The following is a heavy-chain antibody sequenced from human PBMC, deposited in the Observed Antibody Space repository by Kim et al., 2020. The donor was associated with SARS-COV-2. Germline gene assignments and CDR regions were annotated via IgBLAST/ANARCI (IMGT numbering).Heavy chain of an antibody. V-gene: IGHV3-11*01. Sequence: GGSLRLSCAASGFTFSDYYMSWIRQAPGKGLEWVSYISSSGSTIYYADSVKGRFTISRDNAKNSLYLQMNSLRAEDPAVYYCARGGYDYVWGSYRLHKQDYYGMDAWGQGTTVTVSS. J-gene: IGHJ6*02. D-gene: IGHD3-16*02. CDR2: ISSSGSTI. CDR1: GFTFSDYY. CDR3: ARGGYDYVWGSYRLHKQDYYGMDA.